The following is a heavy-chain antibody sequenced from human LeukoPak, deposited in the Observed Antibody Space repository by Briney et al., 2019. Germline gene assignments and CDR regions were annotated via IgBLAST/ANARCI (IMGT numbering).Heavy chain of an antibody. D-gene: IGHD3-10*01. CDR1: GGTFISYA. V-gene: IGHV1-69*13. J-gene: IGHJ4*02. Sequence: ASVKVSCKASGGTFISYAISWVRQAPGQGLEWMGGIIPIFGTANYAQKFQGRVTITADESTSTAYMELSSLRSEDTAVYYCASPYYGSGSYYPTFDYWGQGTLVTVSS. CDR2: IIPIFGTA. CDR3: ASPYYGSGSYYPTFDY.